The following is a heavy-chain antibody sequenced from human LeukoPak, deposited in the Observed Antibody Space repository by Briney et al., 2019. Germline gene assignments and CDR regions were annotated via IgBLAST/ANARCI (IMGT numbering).Heavy chain of an antibody. CDR1: GFTFSNAW. V-gene: IGHV3-15*01. Sequence: GGSLRLSCAASGFTFSNAWMSWVRQAPGKGLEWVGRIKSKTDGGTTDYAAPVKGRFTISRDDSKNTLYLQMNSLKTEDTAVYYCTTTNRLGYCSGGSCYVDYWGQGTLVTVSS. CDR2: IKSKTDGGTT. J-gene: IGHJ4*02. CDR3: TTTNRLGYCSGGSCYVDY. D-gene: IGHD2-15*01.